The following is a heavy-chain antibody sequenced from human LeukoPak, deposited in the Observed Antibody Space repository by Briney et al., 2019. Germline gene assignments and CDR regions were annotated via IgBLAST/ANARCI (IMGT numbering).Heavy chain of an antibody. J-gene: IGHJ5*02. CDR2: IYHSGST. CDR3: ARLTGGSGSYYTPRGWFDP. CDR1: GYSISSGYY. D-gene: IGHD3-10*01. V-gene: IGHV4-38-2*02. Sequence: SETLSLTCTVSGYSISSGYYWGWIRQPPGEGLEWIGSIYHSGSTYYNPSLKSRVTISVDTSKNQFSLKLSSVTAADTAVYYCARLTGGSGSYYTPRGWFDPWGQGTLVTVSS.